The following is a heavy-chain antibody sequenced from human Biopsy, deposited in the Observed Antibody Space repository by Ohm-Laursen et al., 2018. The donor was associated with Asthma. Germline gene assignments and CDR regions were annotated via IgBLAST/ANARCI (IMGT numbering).Heavy chain of an antibody. Sequence: VSLRLSCAASGFAVSRDHMFWVRQAPGKGLEWVSVIYSGGTSHTAGSVRGRFTISRDYSKNTLYLQMHSLRAEDTAVYYCARGDSSNWSHYYFDYWGQGTLVTVSS. V-gene: IGHV3-53*01. CDR1: GFAVSRDH. CDR3: ARGDSSNWSHYYFDY. CDR2: IYSGGTS. D-gene: IGHD3-22*01. J-gene: IGHJ4*02.